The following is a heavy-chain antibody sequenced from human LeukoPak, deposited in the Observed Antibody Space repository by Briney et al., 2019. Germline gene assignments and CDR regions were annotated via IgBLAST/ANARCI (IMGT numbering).Heavy chain of an antibody. J-gene: IGHJ3*02. CDR1: GGSVSSYN. Sequence: SETLSLTCTVSGGSVSSYNWTWIRQPAGMGLELIGRIYTSGSTNYNPSLKSRVTISVDTSKNQFSLKLSSVTAADTAVYYCARDHLYSSGWYLGYDAFDIWGQGTMVTVSS. D-gene: IGHD6-19*01. CDR2: IYTSGST. CDR3: ARDHLYSSGWYLGYDAFDI. V-gene: IGHV4-4*07.